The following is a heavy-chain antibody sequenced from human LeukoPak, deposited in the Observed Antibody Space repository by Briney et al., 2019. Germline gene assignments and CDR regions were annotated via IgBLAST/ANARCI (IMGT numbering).Heavy chain of an antibody. CDR3: ATLGYCTNGVCYISGFDP. D-gene: IGHD2-8*01. J-gene: IGHJ5*02. CDR1: GFTFSSYA. CDR2: IIPIFGTA. Sequence: GGSLRLSCVASGFTFSSYAISWVRQAPGQGLEWMGGIIPIFGTANYAQKFQGRVTITADESTSTAYMELSSLRSEDTAVYYCATLGYCTNGVCYISGFDPWGQGTLVTVSS. V-gene: IGHV1-69*01.